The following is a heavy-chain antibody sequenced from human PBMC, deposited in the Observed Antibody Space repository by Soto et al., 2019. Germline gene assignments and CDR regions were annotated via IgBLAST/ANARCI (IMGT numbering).Heavy chain of an antibody. Sequence: PGGSLRLSCGASGFTFNHYAMNWVRQAPGKGLEWVSTITGGGDTSYYTDSVKGRFTISRDNSKNTLYLQMNSLRVEDTAVYYCAKDQAYYDFWSGYAGGMDVWGPGTTVTVSS. D-gene: IGHD3-3*01. V-gene: IGHV3-23*01. CDR1: GFTFNHYA. J-gene: IGHJ6*02. CDR3: AKDQAYYDFWSGYAGGMDV. CDR2: ITGGGDTS.